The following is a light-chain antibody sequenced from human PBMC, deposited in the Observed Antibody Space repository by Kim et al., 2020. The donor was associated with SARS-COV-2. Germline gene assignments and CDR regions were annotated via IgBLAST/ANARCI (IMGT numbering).Light chain of an antibody. CDR2: DNN. V-gene: IGLV1-51*01. J-gene: IGLJ1*01. CDR1: SSNIGNNY. Sequence: QNDTTSCSGSSSNIGNNYVSWYQQLPGTAPKLLIYDNNKRPSGIPDRFSGSKSGTSATLGITGLQTGDEADYYCGTWDSSLSVVYVFGTGTKVTVL. CDR3: GTWDSSLSVVYV.